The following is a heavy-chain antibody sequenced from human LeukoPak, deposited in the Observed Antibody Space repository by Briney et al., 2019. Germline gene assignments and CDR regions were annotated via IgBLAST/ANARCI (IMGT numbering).Heavy chain of an antibody. V-gene: IGHV3-21*01. J-gene: IGHJ4*02. CDR3: ARGTYRSSSPSIGMPYYLAY. CDR1: GFTFTRSS. Sequence: GESLRLACAASGFTFTRSSMSSVRQARGKGLGWGSSISSSGSYITYAQSVEGRFIVSRDNATTSHYLQMNSLRVDDTAAYFCARGTYRSSSPSIGMPYYLAYWGQRILVTVSS. D-gene: IGHD6-6*01. CDR2: ISSSGSYI.